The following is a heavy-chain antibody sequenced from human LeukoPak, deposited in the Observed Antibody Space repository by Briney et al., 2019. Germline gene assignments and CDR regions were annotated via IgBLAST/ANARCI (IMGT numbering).Heavy chain of an antibody. V-gene: IGHV4-34*01. CDR1: GGSFSDYY. D-gene: IGHD5-24*01. Sequence: SETLSLTCAVYGGSFSDYYWSWIRQPPGKGLEWVGEINHSGSTNYNPSLKSRVTISVDTSKNQFSLKLTSVTAADTAVYYCASPNYGSGWFDPWGQGTLVTVSS. CDR2: INHSGST. CDR3: ASPNYGSGWFDP. J-gene: IGHJ5*02.